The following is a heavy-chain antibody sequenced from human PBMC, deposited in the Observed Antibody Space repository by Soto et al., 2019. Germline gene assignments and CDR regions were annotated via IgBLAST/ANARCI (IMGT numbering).Heavy chain of an antibody. D-gene: IGHD2-2*01. J-gene: IGHJ6*03. V-gene: IGHV3-21*01. Sequence: EVQLVESGGGLVKPGGSLRLSCAASGFSFSDYTMNWVRQAPGKGLEWVSSLSGSTSYTYYADSLKGRFTVSRDNAEKSLYLQMHSLRAEDTAVYYCARDGAFCSGTGCRDYYHYMDFWGKGTTVTVSS. CDR2: LSGSTSYT. CDR1: GFSFSDYT. CDR3: ARDGAFCSGTGCRDYYHYMDF.